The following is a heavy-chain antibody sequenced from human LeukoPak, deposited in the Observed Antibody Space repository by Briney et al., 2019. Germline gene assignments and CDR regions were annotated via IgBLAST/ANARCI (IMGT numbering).Heavy chain of an antibody. Sequence: GGSLRLSCAASGFTFSSYSMNWVRQAPGKGLEGVSAICISSRYKYYADSVKGRLTISRDNAKNTLYLQMNSLRAEDTAVYYCARALGYCSSASCYYFDNWGQGTLVTVSS. CDR2: ICISSRYK. V-gene: IGHV3-21*01. CDR3: ARALGYCSSASCYYFDN. J-gene: IGHJ4*02. CDR1: GFTFSSYS. D-gene: IGHD2-2*01.